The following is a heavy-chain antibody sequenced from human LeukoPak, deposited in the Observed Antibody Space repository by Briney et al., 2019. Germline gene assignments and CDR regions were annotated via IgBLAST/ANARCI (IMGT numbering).Heavy chain of an antibody. CDR1: GFTFSSYW. Sequence: GGSLRLSCAASGFTFSSYWMHWVRQAPGKGLVWVSRINSDGSSTSYADSVKGRFTVSRDNAKNTVHLQMNSLRAEDTAVYYCASQRWLQSSFDYWGRGTLVTVSS. CDR3: ASQRWLQSSFDY. CDR2: INSDGSST. V-gene: IGHV3-74*01. J-gene: IGHJ4*02. D-gene: IGHD5-24*01.